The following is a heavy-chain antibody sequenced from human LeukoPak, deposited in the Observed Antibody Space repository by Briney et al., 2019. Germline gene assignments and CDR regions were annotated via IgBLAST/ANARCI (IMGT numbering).Heavy chain of an antibody. Sequence: ASVKVSCKASGYTFTSYDINWVRQATGQGLEWMGWMNPNSGNTGYAQKFQGRVTITRNTSISTAYMELSRLRSEDTAVYYCAREAADGWFDPWGQGTLVTVSS. J-gene: IGHJ5*02. D-gene: IGHD6-25*01. V-gene: IGHV1-8*03. CDR1: GYTFTSYD. CDR2: MNPNSGNT. CDR3: AREAADGWFDP.